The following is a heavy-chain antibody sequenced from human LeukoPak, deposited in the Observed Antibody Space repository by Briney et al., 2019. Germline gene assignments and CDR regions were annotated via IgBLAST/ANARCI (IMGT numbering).Heavy chain of an antibody. Sequence: GASVKVSCKASGYTFTSYDINWVRQATGQGLEWMGWMNPNSGNTGYAQKFQGRVTITRNTSISTAYMELNSLRAEDTAIYYCAKAGWDHGDFDRWGQGTLVTVSS. CDR1: GYTFTSYD. V-gene: IGHV1-8*03. CDR3: AKAGWDHGDFDR. D-gene: IGHD3-9*01. CDR2: MNPNSGNT. J-gene: IGHJ4*02.